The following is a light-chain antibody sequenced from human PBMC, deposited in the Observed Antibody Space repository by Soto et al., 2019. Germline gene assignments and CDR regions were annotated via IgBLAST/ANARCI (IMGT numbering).Light chain of an antibody. CDR2: DAF. J-gene: IGKJ4*01. CDR3: QQYDEWPLT. Sequence: EKLMTQSPATLSVSPGEIATLSCRASQNVKTRLAWYQQKPGQAPRLLIYDAFTRATGIPARFSGSASGTDFTLTISSLQSEDFAVYYCQQYDEWPLTFGGGTKVEIK. V-gene: IGKV3-15*01. CDR1: QNVKTR.